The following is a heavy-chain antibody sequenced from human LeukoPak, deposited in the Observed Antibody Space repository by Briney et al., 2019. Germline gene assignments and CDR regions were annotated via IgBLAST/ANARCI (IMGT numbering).Heavy chain of an antibody. J-gene: IGHJ4*02. CDR3: ARYSLFGDLDY. D-gene: IGHD3-10*02. Sequence: GGSLRLSCAASGFTFSDYYMSWIRQAPGKGLEWVANIKQDGSEKYYVDSVKGRFTISRDNAKNSLYLQMNSLRAEDTAVYYCARYSLFGDLDYWGQGTLVTVSS. CDR1: GFTFSDYY. V-gene: IGHV3-7*01. CDR2: IKQDGSEK.